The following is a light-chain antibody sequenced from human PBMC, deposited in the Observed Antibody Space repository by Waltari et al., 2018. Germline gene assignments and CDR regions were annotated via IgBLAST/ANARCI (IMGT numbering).Light chain of an antibody. J-gene: IGLJ2*01. CDR3: QSYDSSNYVV. V-gene: IGLV6-57*03. Sequence: VLTQPHSVSASPGKTVKISCTRSSGSISGHYVHWYQQRPGRVPTTVIYEDDQRPSGVPDRFSGSIDRSSNSASLIISGLKTEDESHYYCQSYDSSNYVVFGGGTTLTVL. CDR1: SGSISGHY. CDR2: EDD.